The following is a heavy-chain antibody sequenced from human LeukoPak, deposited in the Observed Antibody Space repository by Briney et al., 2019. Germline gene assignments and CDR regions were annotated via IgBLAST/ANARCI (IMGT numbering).Heavy chain of an antibody. CDR3: ARGPGATVTTNAFDI. Sequence: ASVKVSCKASGHIFTSYNINWVRQATGQGLEWMGWMDPYSGTTGYAQRFQGRITVTRDTSISTAYMELSSLRSEDTAVYFCARGPGATVTTNAFDIWGQGTMVTVSS. D-gene: IGHD4-17*01. CDR1: GHIFTSYN. CDR2: MDPYSGTT. V-gene: IGHV1-8*01. J-gene: IGHJ3*02.